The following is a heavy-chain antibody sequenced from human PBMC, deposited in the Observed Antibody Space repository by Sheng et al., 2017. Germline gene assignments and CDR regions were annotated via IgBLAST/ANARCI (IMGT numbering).Heavy chain of an antibody. Sequence: QVQLQQWGAGLLKPSETLSLTCAVYGGSFSGYYWSWIRQPPGKGLEWIGEINHSGSTNYNPSLKSRVTISVDTSKNQFSLKLSSVTAADTAVYYCARLVVVVPAARSNWYFDLWGLAPWSLSPQ. D-gene: IGHD2-2*01. CDR3: ARLVVVVPAARSNWYFDL. CDR2: INHSGST. CDR1: GGSFSGYY. V-gene: IGHV4-34*01. J-gene: IGHJ2*01.